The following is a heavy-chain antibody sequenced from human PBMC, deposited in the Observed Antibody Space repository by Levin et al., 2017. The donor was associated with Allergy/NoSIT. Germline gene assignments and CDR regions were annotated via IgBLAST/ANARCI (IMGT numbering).Heavy chain of an antibody. CDR1: GGSISSGGYY. D-gene: IGHD3-10*01. Sequence: SETLSLTCTVSGGSISSGGYYWSWIRQHPGKGLEWIGYIYYSGSTYYNPSLKSRVTISVDTSKNQFSLKLSSVTAADTAVYYCAREVRPSYYYGSGSYYNADKFDYWGQGTLVTVSS. V-gene: IGHV4-31*03. CDR2: IYYSGST. J-gene: IGHJ4*02. CDR3: AREVRPSYYYGSGSYYNADKFDY.